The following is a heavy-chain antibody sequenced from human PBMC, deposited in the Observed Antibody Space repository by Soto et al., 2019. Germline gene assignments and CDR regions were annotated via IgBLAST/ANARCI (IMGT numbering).Heavy chain of an antibody. J-gene: IGHJ5*02. CDR1: GFTFSSYS. D-gene: IGHD3-9*01. CDR3: ARDLLRYFDWLLSGFDP. V-gene: IGHV3-21*01. Sequence: EVQLVESGGGPVKPGGSLRLSCAASGFTFSSYSMNWVRQAPGKGLEWVSSISSSSSYIYYADSVKGRFTISRDNAKNSLYLQMNSLRAEDTAVYYCARDLLRYFDWLLSGFDPWGQGTLVTVSS. CDR2: ISSSSSYI.